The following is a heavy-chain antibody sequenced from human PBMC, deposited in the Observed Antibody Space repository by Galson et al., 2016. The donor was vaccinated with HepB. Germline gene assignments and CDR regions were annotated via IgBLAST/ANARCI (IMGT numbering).Heavy chain of an antibody. Sequence: SLRLSCAVSGFIFRNHQMHWIRQVPGKGLMWVARIEGDGTSPIYAPSVKGRFTISSDSTENTVYLQMNRLRAEDTALYYCARDLSGPDHWGQGTQVTVSP. CDR3: ARDLSGPDH. V-gene: IGHV3-74*01. CDR1: GFIFRNHQ. CDR2: IEGDGTSP. J-gene: IGHJ4*02.